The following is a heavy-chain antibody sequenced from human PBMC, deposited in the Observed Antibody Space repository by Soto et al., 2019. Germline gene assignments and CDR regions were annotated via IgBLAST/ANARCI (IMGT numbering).Heavy chain of an antibody. Sequence: QVQLVESGGGVVQPGRSLRLSCAASGFTFSSYGMHWVRQAPGKGLEWVAVISYDGSNKYYADSVKGRFTISRDNSKNTLYLQMNSLRAEDTAVYYCAKDRRAWGWYAFSGVAEYFQHWGQGTLVTVSS. D-gene: IGHD6-19*01. V-gene: IGHV3-30*18. CDR1: GFTFSSYG. CDR3: AKDRRAWGWYAFSGVAEYFQH. J-gene: IGHJ1*01. CDR2: ISYDGSNK.